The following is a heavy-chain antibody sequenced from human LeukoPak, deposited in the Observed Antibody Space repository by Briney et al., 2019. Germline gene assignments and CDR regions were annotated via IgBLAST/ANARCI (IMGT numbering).Heavy chain of an antibody. CDR2: IYYSGST. CDR3: ARRVGPNYYYYYMDV. D-gene: IGHD1-26*01. V-gene: IGHV4-39*01. Sequence: SETLSLTCTVSGGSISSSSDYWGWIRQPPGKGLEWMGSIYYSGSTYYNPSLKSRVTISLDTSKNQFSLKLSSVTAADTAVYYCARRVGPNYYYYYMDVWGKGTTVTVSS. CDR1: GGSISSSSDY. J-gene: IGHJ6*03.